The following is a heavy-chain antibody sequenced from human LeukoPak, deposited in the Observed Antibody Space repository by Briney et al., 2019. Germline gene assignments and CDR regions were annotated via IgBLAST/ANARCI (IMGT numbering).Heavy chain of an antibody. CDR1: GGSISSGGYY. CDR2: IYYSGST. J-gene: IGHJ4*02. CDR3: ARHNGSGRVVVPAAIHY. D-gene: IGHD2-2*01. V-gene: IGHV4-31*03. Sequence: SQTLSLTCTVSGGSISSGGYYWSWIRQHPGKGLEWIGYIYYSGSTYYNPSLKSRVTISVDTSKNQFSLKLSSVTAADTAVYYCARHNGSGRVVVPAAIHYWGQGTLVTVSS.